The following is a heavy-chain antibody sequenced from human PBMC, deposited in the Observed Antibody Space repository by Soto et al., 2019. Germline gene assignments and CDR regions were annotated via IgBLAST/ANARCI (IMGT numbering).Heavy chain of an antibody. J-gene: IGHJ4*02. V-gene: IGHV5-10-1*01. CDR2: IDPSDSYT. CDR3: ARHPQTRYCTNGVCYSAHFDY. Sequence: LGESLKISCKGSGYSFTSYWISWVRQMPGKGLEWMGRIDPSDSYTNYSPSFQGHVTISADKSISTAYLQWSSLKASDTAMYYCARHPQTRYCTNGVCYSAHFDYWGQGTLVTV. D-gene: IGHD2-8*01. CDR1: GYSFTSYW.